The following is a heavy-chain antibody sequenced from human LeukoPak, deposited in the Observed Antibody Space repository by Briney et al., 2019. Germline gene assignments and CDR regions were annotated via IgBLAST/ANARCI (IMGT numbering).Heavy chain of an antibody. CDR3: AKDGTGCGGDCYSDY. Sequence: GGSLRLSCAASGYTFDSYGMSWVRQAPGKGLEWVSSITSSSGNTNYADSVKGRFTISRDNSKNTLYLQMNSLRAEDTAVYYCAKDGTGCGGDCYSDYWGQGALVTVSS. D-gene: IGHD2-21*02. V-gene: IGHV3-23*01. CDR2: ITSSSGNT. CDR1: GYTFDSYG. J-gene: IGHJ4*02.